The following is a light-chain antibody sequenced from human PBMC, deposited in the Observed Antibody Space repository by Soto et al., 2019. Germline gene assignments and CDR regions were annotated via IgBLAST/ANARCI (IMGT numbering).Light chain of an antibody. V-gene: IGKV3-20*01. Sequence: EVVMTQSPGTLSLSPGDRATLSCRASQSVSSSSLAWYQQKPGQAPRLLICHTSSRATGIPDRFSGSGSGTDFTLTISRLEPEDFAVYYCQQYGTSPPYTFGQGTKVEIK. CDR1: QSVSSSS. CDR3: QQYGTSPPYT. CDR2: HTS. J-gene: IGKJ2*01.